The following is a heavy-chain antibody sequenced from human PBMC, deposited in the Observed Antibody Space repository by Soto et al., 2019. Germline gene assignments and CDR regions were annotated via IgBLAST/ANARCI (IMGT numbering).Heavy chain of an antibody. CDR1: GGSISSYY. V-gene: IGHV4-59*08. CDR3: ARRYGSSFDY. CDR2: IYYSGST. D-gene: IGHD5-12*01. Sequence: SETLSLTCTLSGGSISSYYWSWIRQPPGKGLEWIGYIYYSGSTNYNPSLKSRVTISVDTSKNQFSLKLSSMTAADTAVYYCARRYGSSFDYWGQGTLVTVS. J-gene: IGHJ4*02.